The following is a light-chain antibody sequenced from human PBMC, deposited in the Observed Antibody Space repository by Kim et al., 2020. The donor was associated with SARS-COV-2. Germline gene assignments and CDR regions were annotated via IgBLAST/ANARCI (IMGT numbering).Light chain of an antibody. J-gene: IGKJ3*01. CDR2: GAS. V-gene: IGKV3-20*01. CDR1: QRVTSSY. CDR3: QQYGSSPFT. Sequence: SPGERATISCRASQRVTSSYLAWYQQKPGQAPRLLIYGASNRATGIPDRFSGSGSGTDFTLTLSRLEPEDFAVYYCQQYGSSPFTFGPGTKVDIK.